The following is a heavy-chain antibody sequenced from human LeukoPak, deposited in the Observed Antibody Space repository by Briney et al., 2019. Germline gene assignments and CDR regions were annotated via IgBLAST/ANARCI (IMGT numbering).Heavy chain of an antibody. J-gene: IGHJ4*02. Sequence: GGSLRLSCAASGFTFSSYRMSWVRQTPGKGLEWLSYITQTSDTIYYSDSVKGRFTISRDNAKSSLYLQINSLRAEDTAVYYCARVNYVSSGWGAPFDYWGQGTLVTVSS. CDR1: GFTFSSYR. CDR3: ARVNYVSSGWGAPFDY. CDR2: ITQTSDTI. D-gene: IGHD1-7*01. V-gene: IGHV3-48*04.